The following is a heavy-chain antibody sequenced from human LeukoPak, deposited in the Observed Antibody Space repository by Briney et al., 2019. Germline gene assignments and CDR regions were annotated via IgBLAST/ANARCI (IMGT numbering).Heavy chain of an antibody. CDR2: IYYSGST. J-gene: IGHJ5*02. V-gene: IGHV4-39*01. CDR3: ARWRPWHNWFDP. CDR1: GGSISSSSYY. Sequence: PSETLSLTCTVSGGSISSSSYYWGWIRQPPVKGLEWIGSIYYSGSTYYNPSRKSRVTISVDTSKNQFSLKLCSVTAADTAVYYCARWRPWHNWFDPWGQGTLVTVSS. D-gene: IGHD3-3*01.